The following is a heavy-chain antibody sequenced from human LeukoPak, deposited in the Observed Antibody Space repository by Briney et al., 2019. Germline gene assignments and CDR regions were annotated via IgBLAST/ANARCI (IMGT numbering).Heavy chain of an antibody. CDR1: GFTFSGYA. CDR3: AKQETGGDFWSGYKD. D-gene: IGHD3-3*01. Sequence: GGSLRLSCAASGFTFSGYAMSWVRQAPGKGLEWVSAISGSGGSTYYADSVKGRFTISRDNSKNTLYLQMNSLRAEDTAVYYCAKQETGGDFWSGYKDWGQGTLVTVSS. CDR2: ISGSGGST. V-gene: IGHV3-23*01. J-gene: IGHJ4*02.